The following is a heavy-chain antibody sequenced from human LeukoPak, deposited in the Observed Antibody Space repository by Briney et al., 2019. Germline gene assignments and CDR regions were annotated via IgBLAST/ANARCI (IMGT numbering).Heavy chain of an antibody. Sequence: SETLSLTCTVSGGSISSYYWSWIRQPPGKGLEWIGYIYYSGSTNYNPSLKSRVIISVDTSKNQFSLKLSSVTAADTAVYYCARDGTQDSSGEGWFDPWGQGTLVTVSS. CDR2: IYYSGST. D-gene: IGHD6-19*01. V-gene: IGHV4-59*01. CDR1: GGSISSYY. J-gene: IGHJ5*02. CDR3: ARDGTQDSSGEGWFDP.